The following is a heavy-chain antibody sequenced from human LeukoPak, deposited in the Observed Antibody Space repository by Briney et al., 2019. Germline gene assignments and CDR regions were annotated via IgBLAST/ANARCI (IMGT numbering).Heavy chain of an antibody. CDR1: GYSFTSHG. V-gene: IGHV1-18*01. D-gene: IGHD2-21*02. Sequence: ASVKVSCKASGYSFTSHGISWVRQAPGQGLEWMGWISAYNGNTNYAQKLQGRVTMTTDTSTSTAYMELRSLRSEDTAVYYCARDRAPPYCGGDCYPGLFDYWGQGTLVTVSS. J-gene: IGHJ4*02. CDR3: ARDRAPPYCGGDCYPGLFDY. CDR2: ISAYNGNT.